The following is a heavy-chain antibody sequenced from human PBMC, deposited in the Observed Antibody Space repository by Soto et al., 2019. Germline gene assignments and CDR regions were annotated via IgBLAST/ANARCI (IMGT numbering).Heavy chain of an antibody. CDR2: INPNSGGT. CDR3: ARDYYDSSGYQN. D-gene: IGHD3-22*01. J-gene: IGHJ4*02. V-gene: IGHV1-2*02. Sequence: ASVKVSCKASGFTFTGYYMHWVRQAPGQGLGWMGWINPNSGGTNYAQKFQGRVTMTRDTSISTAYMELSRLRSDDTAVYYCARDYYDSSGYQNWGQGTLVTVSS. CDR1: GFTFTGYY.